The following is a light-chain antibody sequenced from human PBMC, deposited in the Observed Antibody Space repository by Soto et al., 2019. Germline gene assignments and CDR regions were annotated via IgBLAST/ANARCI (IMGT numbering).Light chain of an antibody. V-gene: IGKV1-27*01. Sequence: DMQMTQSPSSLSASVGDRVTITCRASQDIRNYLAWYQQKPGKVPKLLIYGSSSLQSGVPSRFSGSGSGTDFTLTISSLQAEDFATYYCQQLRMYPSTFGGGTKVDIK. CDR3: QQLRMYPST. J-gene: IGKJ4*01. CDR1: QDIRNY. CDR2: GSS.